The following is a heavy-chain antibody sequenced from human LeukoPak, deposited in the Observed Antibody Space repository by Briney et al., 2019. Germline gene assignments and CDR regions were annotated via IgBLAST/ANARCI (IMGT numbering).Heavy chain of an antibody. V-gene: IGHV3-23*01. J-gene: IGHJ4*02. Sequence: GGSLRLSCAASGFTFSSYAMSWVRQAPGKGLEWVSAISGSGGSTYYADSVKGRFTISRDNSKNTLYLQMNSLRAEDTAVYYCAKGRYDFWSGKGYYFDYWGQGTLVTVSS. CDR1: GFTFSSYA. CDR3: AKGRYDFWSGKGYYFDY. D-gene: IGHD3-3*01. CDR2: ISGSGGST.